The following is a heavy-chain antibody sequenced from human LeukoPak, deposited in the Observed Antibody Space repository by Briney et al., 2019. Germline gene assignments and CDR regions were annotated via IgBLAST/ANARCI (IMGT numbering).Heavy chain of an antibody. CDR1: GGSMSSYY. CDR3: ARSISWHSYFDY. CDR2: IYTSGDT. Sequence: PSETLSLTCTVPGGSMSSYYWSWIRQPAGKGLEYIGRIYTSGDTNSNPSLKSRVTMSVDTSNNQFSLKLRSVTAADTAVYYCARSISWHSYFDYWGQGTLVTVSS. J-gene: IGHJ4*02. D-gene: IGHD6-13*01. V-gene: IGHV4-4*07.